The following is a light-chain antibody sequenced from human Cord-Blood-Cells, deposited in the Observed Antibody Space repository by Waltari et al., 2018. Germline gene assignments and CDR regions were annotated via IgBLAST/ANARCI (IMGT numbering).Light chain of an antibody. Sequence: IQMTQSPSSLSASVGDRVTITCRASQSISSYLNWYQQKPGKAPKLLIYAASSLQSGVPSRFSGSGSWTDFTLTISSLQPEDFAIYYCQQSYSTPLTFGGGTKVEIK. CDR1: QSISSY. J-gene: IGKJ4*01. V-gene: IGKV1-39*01. CDR3: QQSYSTPLT. CDR2: AAS.